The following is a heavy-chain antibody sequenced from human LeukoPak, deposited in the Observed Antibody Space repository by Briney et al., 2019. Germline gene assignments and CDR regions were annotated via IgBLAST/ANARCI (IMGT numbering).Heavy chain of an antibody. CDR2: IYYSGST. CDR1: GGSISSSSYY. CDR3: ARRSMGYYFDY. J-gene: IGHJ4*02. V-gene: IGHV4-39*01. D-gene: IGHD5-24*01. Sequence: PSETLSLTCTVSGGSISSSSYYWGWIRQPPGKGLEWIGSIYYSGSTYYNPSLKSRVTISVDTSKNQFSLKLSSVTAADTAVYYCARRSMGYYFDYWGQGTLVTVSS.